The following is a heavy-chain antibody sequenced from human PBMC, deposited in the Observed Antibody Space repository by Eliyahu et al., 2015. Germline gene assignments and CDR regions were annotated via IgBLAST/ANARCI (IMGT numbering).Heavy chain of an antibody. D-gene: IGHD3-10*01. CDR2: XXTSGST. CDR1: XGXIXGYY. CDR3: AGIRGISYYYMDV. V-gene: IGHV4-4*07. Sequence: QVQLQESGPGLVKPSETLSLTCTVXXGXIXGYYWSXXRQPAGKGLEWIGRXXTSGSTNYNPSLKSRVTMSVDTSKNQFSLKLSSVTAADTAVYYCAGIRGISYYYMDVWGKGTTVTVSS. J-gene: IGHJ6*03.